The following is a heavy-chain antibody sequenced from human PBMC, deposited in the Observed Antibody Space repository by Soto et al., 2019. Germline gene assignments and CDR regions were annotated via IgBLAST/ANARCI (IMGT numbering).Heavy chain of an antibody. CDR1: GLTFTYYG. V-gene: IGHV3-30*18. Sequence: QGQLVESGGGVVQPGRSLRLSCAASGLTFTYYGMHWVRQAPGKGLEWVALISSDGSNQWYTDSVRGRFIISRDNSKNELYLQMDSLRPEDTAVYYCAKDGFCSGSSCYPNHFDPRGQGTLVTVSS. J-gene: IGHJ5*02. CDR2: ISSDGSNQ. D-gene: IGHD2-15*01. CDR3: AKDGFCSGSSCYPNHFDP.